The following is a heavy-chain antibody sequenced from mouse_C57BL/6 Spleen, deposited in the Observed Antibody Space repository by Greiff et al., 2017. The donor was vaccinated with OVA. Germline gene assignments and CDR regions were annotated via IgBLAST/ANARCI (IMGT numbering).Heavy chain of an antibody. D-gene: IGHD4-1*01. CDR1: GFTFSDYG. CDR3: AKNWDDAMDY. Sequence: VQLKESGGGLVKPGGSLKLSCAASGFTFSDYGMHWVRQAPEKGLEWVAYISSGSSTIYYADTVKGRFTISRDNAKNTLFLQMTSLRSEDTAMYYCAKNWDDAMDYWGQGTSVTVYS. CDR2: ISSGSSTI. V-gene: IGHV5-17*01. J-gene: IGHJ4*01.